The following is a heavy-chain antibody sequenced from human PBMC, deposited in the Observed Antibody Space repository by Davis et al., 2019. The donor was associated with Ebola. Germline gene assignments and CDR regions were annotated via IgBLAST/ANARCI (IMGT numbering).Heavy chain of an antibody. CDR3: TTIVSSRGGDY. J-gene: IGHJ4*02. D-gene: IGHD3-10*01. V-gene: IGHV3-15*07. CDR1: GFTFNNAW. Sequence: PGGSLRLSCAASGFTFNNAWMNWVRQAPGKGLEWVGRINSKTDGGTTDYAAPVKGRFTISRDDSKNTLYLQMNSLKTEDTAVYYCTTIVSSRGGDYWGQGTLVTVSS. CDR2: INSKTDGGTT.